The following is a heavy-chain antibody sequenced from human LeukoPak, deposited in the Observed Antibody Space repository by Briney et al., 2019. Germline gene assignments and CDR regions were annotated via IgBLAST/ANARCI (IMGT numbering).Heavy chain of an antibody. V-gene: IGHV3-48*03. D-gene: IGHD2-15*01. J-gene: IGHJ4*02. CDR3: ARDAIDCSGGSCSVLMFGY. Sequence: PGGSLRLSCAASGFTFSSYEMNWVRQAPGKGLEWVSYISSSGSTIYYADSVKGRFTISRDNAKNSLYLQMNSLRAEDTAVYYCARDAIDCSGGSCSVLMFGYWGQGTLVTVSS. CDR1: GFTFSSYE. CDR2: ISSSGSTI.